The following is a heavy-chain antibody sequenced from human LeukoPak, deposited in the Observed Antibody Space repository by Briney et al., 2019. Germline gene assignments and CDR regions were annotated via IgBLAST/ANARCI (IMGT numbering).Heavy chain of an antibody. Sequence: GGSLRLSCAASGFTLSRSSINWVRQAPGKELEWVSYISSGSTYIYYADSVKDRFTISRDNAKNSLYLQMNNLRVEDTAVYYCAREAAVETHWGQGTLVTVSS. CDR2: ISSGSTYI. V-gene: IGHV3-21*01. J-gene: IGHJ4*02. CDR1: GFTLSRSS. D-gene: IGHD5-24*01. CDR3: AREAAVETH.